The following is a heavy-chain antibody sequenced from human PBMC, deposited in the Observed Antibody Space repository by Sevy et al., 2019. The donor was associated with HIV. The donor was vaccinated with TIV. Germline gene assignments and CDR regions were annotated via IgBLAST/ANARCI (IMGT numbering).Heavy chain of an antibody. D-gene: IGHD3-10*01. CDR2: INHSGST. J-gene: IGHJ4*02. CDR1: GGSFSGYY. Sequence: SETLSLTCAVYGGSFSGYYWSWIRQPPGKGLEWIGEINHSGSTNYNPSLKSRVTISVDTSKNQFSLKLSSVTAADTAVYYCARGSYGSGSQHHLFDYWGQGTLVTVSS. CDR3: ARGSYGSGSQHHLFDY. V-gene: IGHV4-34*01.